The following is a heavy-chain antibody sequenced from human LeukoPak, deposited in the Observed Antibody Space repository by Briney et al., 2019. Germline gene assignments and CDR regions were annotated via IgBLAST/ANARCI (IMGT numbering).Heavy chain of an antibody. CDR2: ISGSGGNT. CDR1: GFTFSSYA. V-gene: IGHV3-23*01. D-gene: IGHD3-22*01. J-gene: IGHJ4*02. CDR3: TKDSRRRKTYYYDSSALYFFDY. Sequence: GGSLRLSCATSGFTFSSYAMSWVRQAPGKGLEWVSSISGSGGNTYYADSVKGRFTISRDNSKNTLYLQMNSLRAEDTAVYYCTKDSRRRKTYYYDSSALYFFDYWGQGTLVTVSS.